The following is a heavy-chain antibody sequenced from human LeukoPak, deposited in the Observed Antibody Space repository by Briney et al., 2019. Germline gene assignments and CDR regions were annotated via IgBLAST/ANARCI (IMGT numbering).Heavy chain of an antibody. V-gene: IGHV3-23*01. D-gene: IGHD3-22*01. CDR3: AKDVAYYYDSSGYLSQYYFDY. J-gene: IGHJ4*02. CDR2: ISGSGGST. CDR1: GFTFSSYA. Sequence: GGSLRLSCAASGFTFSSYAMGWVRQAPGKGLEWVSAISGSGGSTYYADSVKGRFTISRDNSKNTLYLQMNSLRAEDTAVYYCAKDVAYYYDSSGYLSQYYFDYWGQGTLVTVSS.